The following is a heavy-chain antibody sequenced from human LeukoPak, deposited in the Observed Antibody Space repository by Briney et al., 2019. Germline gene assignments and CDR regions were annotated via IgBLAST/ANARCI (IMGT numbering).Heavy chain of an antibody. CDR2: IGTAGDT. V-gene: IGHV3-13*01. Sequence: QPGGSLRLSCAASGFTFSSYDMHWVRQATGKGLEWVSAIGTAGDTYYPGSVKGRLTISRDNSKNTLYLQMNSLRVEDTAVYFCAKTSGGNYWGQGTLVTVSS. CDR1: GFTFSSYD. D-gene: IGHD2-15*01. CDR3: AKTSGGNY. J-gene: IGHJ4*02.